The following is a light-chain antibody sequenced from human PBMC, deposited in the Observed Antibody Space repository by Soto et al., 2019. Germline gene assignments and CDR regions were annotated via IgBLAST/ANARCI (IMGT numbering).Light chain of an antibody. V-gene: IGLV1-40*01. CDR2: GNT. CDR1: SSNIGAGYD. CDR3: QCYDSSLSGYV. Sequence: HSVLTQPPSLSGAPGQRVTISCTGSSSNIGAGYDVHWYQQLPGTAPKLLIYGNTNRPSGVPDRFSGSKSGTSASLAITGLQAEDEADYYCQCYDSSLSGYVFGTGTKVTVL. J-gene: IGLJ1*01.